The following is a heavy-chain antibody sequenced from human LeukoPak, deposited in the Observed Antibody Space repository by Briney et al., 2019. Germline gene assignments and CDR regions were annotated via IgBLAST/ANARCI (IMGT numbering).Heavy chain of an antibody. J-gene: IGHJ4*02. Sequence: SVKVSCKASGGTFSSYAISWVRQAPGQGLEWMGGIIPIFGTANYAQKFQGRVTVTADESTSTAYMELSSLRSEDTAVYYCARDQYSSGYLGYWGQGTLVTVSS. CDR1: GGTFSSYA. CDR2: IIPIFGTA. D-gene: IGHD3-22*01. V-gene: IGHV1-69*13. CDR3: ARDQYSSGYLGY.